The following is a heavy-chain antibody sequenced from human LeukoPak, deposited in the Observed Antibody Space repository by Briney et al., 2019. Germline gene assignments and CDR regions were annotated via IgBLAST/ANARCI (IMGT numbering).Heavy chain of an antibody. CDR2: ISYDGSNK. J-gene: IGHJ3*02. D-gene: IGHD3-22*01. Sequence: GRSLRLSCAASGFTFSSYAMRWVRQAPGKGLEWEAVISYDGSNKYYADSVKGRFTISRDNSKNTLYLQMNSLRAEDTAVYYCARGRHYYDSIGYVEALSTFDIWGQGTMVTVSS. CDR1: GFTFSSYA. V-gene: IGHV3-30*04. CDR3: ARGRHYYDSIGYVEALSTFDI.